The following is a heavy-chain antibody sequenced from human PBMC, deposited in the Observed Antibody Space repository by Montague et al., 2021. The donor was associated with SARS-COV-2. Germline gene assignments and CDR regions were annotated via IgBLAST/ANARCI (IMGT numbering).Heavy chain of an antibody. V-gene: IGHV4-61*02. J-gene: IGHJ5*02. Sequence: TLSLTCTVSGVSITSDIYFWHWFRQPAGKGLEWIGRVYPLATNNYNPSLRSRLTLAFDTSKNQISLNLTSVTAADAAVYCCASYDFWSGYTDDLWGPGIRVTVSS. CDR3: ASYDFWSGYTDDL. CDR2: VYPLATN. D-gene: IGHD3-3*01. CDR1: GVSITSDIYF.